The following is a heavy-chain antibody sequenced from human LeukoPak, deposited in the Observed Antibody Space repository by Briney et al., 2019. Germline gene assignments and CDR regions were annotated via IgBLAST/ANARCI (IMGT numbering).Heavy chain of an antibody. CDR3: TREEMATMVGFDY. CDR2: IRSKANSYAT. D-gene: IGHD5-24*01. CDR1: GFTFSGSA. V-gene: IGHV3-73*01. J-gene: IGHJ4*02. Sequence: PGGSLRLSCAASGFTFSGSAMHWVRQASGKGLEWVGRIRSKANSYATAYAASVKGRFTISRDDSKNTAYLQMNSLKTEDTAVYYCTREEMATMVGFDYWGQGTLVTVSS.